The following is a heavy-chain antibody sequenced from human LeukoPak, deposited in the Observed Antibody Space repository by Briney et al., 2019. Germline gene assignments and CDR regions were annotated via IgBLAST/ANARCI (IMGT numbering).Heavy chain of an antibody. J-gene: IGHJ6*02. CDR2: IFYSGST. D-gene: IGHD1-26*01. V-gene: IGHV4-59*01. Sequence: PSETLSLTCIVSGDSISSYYWSWIRQPPGKGLEWIGYIFYSGSTNYNPSLKSRVTISIDTSKNQLSLRLSSVTAADTAVFYCTRVRWELGYYYGMDVWGQGTTVTVSS. CDR1: GDSISSYY. CDR3: TRVRWELGYYYGMDV.